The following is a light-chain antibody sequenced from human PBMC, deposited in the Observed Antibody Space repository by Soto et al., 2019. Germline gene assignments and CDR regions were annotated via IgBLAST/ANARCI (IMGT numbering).Light chain of an antibody. CDR1: QSVSSYY. J-gene: IGKJ1*01. Sequence: EIVLTQSPGTPSLSPGERATLSCRASQSVSSYYLAWYQQKPGQAPRLLIYAASSRATGIPDRFSGGGSGTDFTLTISRLEHEDFEVYYCQQCGSSQWTVGQGTKVDIK. CDR3: QQCGSSQWT. CDR2: AAS. V-gene: IGKV3-20*01.